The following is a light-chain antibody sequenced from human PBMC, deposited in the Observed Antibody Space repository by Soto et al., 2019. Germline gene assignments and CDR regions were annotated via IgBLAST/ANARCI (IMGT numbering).Light chain of an antibody. CDR2: LGY. CDR3: MQALQTRWT. J-gene: IGKJ1*01. V-gene: IGKV2-28*01. Sequence: DIVMTQSPLSLPVTPGEPASISCRSSQSLLYSNGYIYLDWYLQKPGQSPQLLIYLGYNRASGVPDRFSGSASGTDFTLTISRVGAEDVGVYYCMQALQTRWTFGQGTKVEIK. CDR1: QSLLYSNGYIY.